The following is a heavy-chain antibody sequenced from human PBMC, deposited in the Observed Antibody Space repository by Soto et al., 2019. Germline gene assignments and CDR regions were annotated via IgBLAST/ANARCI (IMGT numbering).Heavy chain of an antibody. CDR3: GRAPKLRVVADNPFDY. J-gene: IGHJ4*02. Sequence: ASETLSLTCAVYGGSFSGYYWSWIRQPPGKGLEWIGEINHSGSTNYNPSLKSRVTISVDTSKNQFSLKLSSVTAADTAVYYCGRAPKLRVVADNPFDYWGQGTLVTVSS. CDR1: GGSFSGYY. CDR2: INHSGST. V-gene: IGHV4-34*01. D-gene: IGHD2-15*01.